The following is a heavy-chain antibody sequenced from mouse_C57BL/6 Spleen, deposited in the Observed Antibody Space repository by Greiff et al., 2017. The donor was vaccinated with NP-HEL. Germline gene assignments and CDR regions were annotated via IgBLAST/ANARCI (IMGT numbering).Heavy chain of an antibody. CDR1: GFTITNSY. J-gene: IGHJ3*01. Sequence: VQLQQSVAELVRPGASVKLSCTASGFTITNSYMHWVKQRPEQGLEWIGRIDPANGSTKYAPKFQGKATITADTSSNTAYLQLSSLTSEDTAIYYCAREEDYDEGFAYWGQGTLVTVSA. CDR2: IDPANGST. CDR3: AREEDYDEGFAY. D-gene: IGHD2-4*01. V-gene: IGHV14-3*01.